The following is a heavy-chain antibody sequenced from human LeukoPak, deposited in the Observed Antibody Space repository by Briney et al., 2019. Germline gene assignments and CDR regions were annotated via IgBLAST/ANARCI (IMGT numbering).Heavy chain of an antibody. J-gene: IGHJ4*02. CDR2: INPNSGGT. V-gene: IGHV1-2*04. CDR3: ARSTGVDYGDYPGGY. Sequence: ASVKVSCKASGYTFTSYGINWVRQAPGQGLEWMGWINPNSGGTNYAQKFQGWVTMTRDTSISTAYMELSRLRSDDTAVYYCARSTGVDYGDYPGGYWGQGTLVTVSS. D-gene: IGHD4-17*01. CDR1: GYTFTSYG.